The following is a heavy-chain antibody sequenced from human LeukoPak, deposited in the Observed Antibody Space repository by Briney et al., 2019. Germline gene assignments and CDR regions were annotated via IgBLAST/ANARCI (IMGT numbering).Heavy chain of an antibody. CDR2: ISAYNGNT. CDR3: ARDPTQLLWGGYYYYGMDV. CDR1: GYTFTSYG. V-gene: IGHV1-18*01. D-gene: IGHD2-2*01. J-gene: IGHJ6*02. Sequence: ASVKVSCKASGYTFTSYGITWVRQAPGQGLEWMGWISAYNGNTNYAQKLQGRVTMTTDTSTSTAYMELRSLRSDDTAVYYCARDPTQLLWGGYYYYGMDVWGQGTTVTVSS.